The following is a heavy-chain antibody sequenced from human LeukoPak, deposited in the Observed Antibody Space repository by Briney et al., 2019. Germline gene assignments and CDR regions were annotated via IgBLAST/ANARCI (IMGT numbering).Heavy chain of an antibody. CDR2: IYYSGNT. CDR1: GGSNSSHY. CDR3: ARGSGWYYY. V-gene: IGHV4-59*11. J-gene: IGHJ4*02. D-gene: IGHD6-19*01. Sequence: SETLSLTCTVSGGSNSSHYWSWVRQPPGKGLEWIGYIYYSGNTNYNPSLKSRVTISVDTSKNQFSLNLTSVTAADTAVYYCARGSGWYYYWGQGTLVTVSS.